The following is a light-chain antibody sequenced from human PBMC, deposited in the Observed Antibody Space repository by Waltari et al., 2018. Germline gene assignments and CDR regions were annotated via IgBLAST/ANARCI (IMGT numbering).Light chain of an antibody. CDR1: QNIKSD. CDR2: RAS. V-gene: IGKV3-15*01. CDR3: QQYNYQGT. J-gene: IGKJ2*01. Sequence: EIVMSQSPATLSGSPGEGATLSCRASQNIKSDLAWYQQKPAQAPRLLIYRASTRATGIPARFSGSGSVTEFTLTISGLHSEDFAVYYCQQYNYQGTFGQGTKLEIK.